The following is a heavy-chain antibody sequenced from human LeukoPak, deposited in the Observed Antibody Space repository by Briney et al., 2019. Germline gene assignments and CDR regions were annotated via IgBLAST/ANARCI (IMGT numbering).Heavy chain of an antibody. Sequence: GRSLRLSCAASGFTFSSYGMHWVRQAPGEGLEWVAVISYDGSNKYYADPVKGRFTISRENSKNTLYLQMNSLRAEDTAVYYCAKDAGWYGLNNWFDPWGQGTLVTVSS. J-gene: IGHJ5*02. V-gene: IGHV3-30*18. CDR1: GFTFSSYG. CDR2: ISYDGSNK. CDR3: AKDAGWYGLNNWFDP. D-gene: IGHD6-19*01.